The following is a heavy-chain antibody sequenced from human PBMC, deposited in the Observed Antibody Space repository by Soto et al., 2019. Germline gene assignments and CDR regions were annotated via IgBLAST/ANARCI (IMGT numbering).Heavy chain of an antibody. J-gene: IGHJ5*02. CDR2: MNPNSGNT. CDR3: ARERTRGFDP. CDR1: GYTFTSYD. Sequence: QVQLVQSGAEVKKPGASVKVSCKASGYTFTSYDINWVRQATGQGHECMGWMNPNSGNTVYAQKFQGRVNMTRNTSISAAYMELSSLSSEDTAVYFCARERTRGFDPWGQGTLVTVSS. V-gene: IGHV1-8*01.